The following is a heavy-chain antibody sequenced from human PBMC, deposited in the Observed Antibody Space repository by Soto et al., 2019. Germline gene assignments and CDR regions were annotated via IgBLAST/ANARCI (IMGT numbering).Heavy chain of an antibody. V-gene: IGHV1-18*01. CDR1: GYTFSNYG. J-gene: IGHJ6*02. CDR3: GRGGIAVGGIGYYYGTDV. Sequence: ASVKVSCKASGYTFSNYGINWVRQAPGQGLEWMGWISAYNGNTNYAQKLQGRVTMTTDTSTTTAYMELRSLRSDDTAVYYCGRGGIAVGGIGYYYGTDVWGQGTTVTVSS. D-gene: IGHD6-13*01. CDR2: ISAYNGNT.